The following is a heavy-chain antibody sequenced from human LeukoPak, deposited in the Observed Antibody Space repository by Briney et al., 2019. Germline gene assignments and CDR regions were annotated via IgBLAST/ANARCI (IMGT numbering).Heavy chain of an antibody. D-gene: IGHD6-13*01. CDR1: GGSISSYY. CDR3: ARGGYGIAAAGLLDY. Sequence: PSETLSLTCTVSGGSISSYYWSWIRQPPGKGLEWIGYIYYSGSTNYNPSLKSRVTISVDTSKNQFSLKLSSVTAADTAVYYCARGGYGIAAAGLLDYWGQGTLVTVPS. V-gene: IGHV4-59*12. J-gene: IGHJ4*02. CDR2: IYYSGST.